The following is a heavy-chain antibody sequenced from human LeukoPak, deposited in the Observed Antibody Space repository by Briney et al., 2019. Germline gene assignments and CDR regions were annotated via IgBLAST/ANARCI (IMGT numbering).Heavy chain of an antibody. V-gene: IGHV1-2*02. J-gene: IGHJ5*02. D-gene: IGHD1-26*01. Sequence: GASVKVSCKTSGYSFTDYYMHWVRQAPEQGLDWMGGINPNSGGTSTAQKFQGRITMTRDTSITTVYMEVSWLTSDDTAIYYCARADRLDGSPYLIGPWGQGTLVTVSS. CDR2: INPNSGGT. CDR3: ARADRLDGSPYLIGP. CDR1: GYSFTDYY.